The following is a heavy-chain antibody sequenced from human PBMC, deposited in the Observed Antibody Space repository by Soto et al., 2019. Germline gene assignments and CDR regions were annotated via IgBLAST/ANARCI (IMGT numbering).Heavy chain of an antibody. V-gene: IGHV4-30-4*01. CDR1: GGSISSGDYY. J-gene: IGHJ6*02. Sequence: SETLSLTCTVSGGSISSGDYYWSWIRQPPGKGLEWIGYIYYSGTTYYNPSLKSRVTISVDTSKNQFSLKLSSVTAADTAVYYCDRLRFQEYYYYGMAVWGQGTTVT. CDR2: IYYSGTT. CDR3: DRLRFQEYYYYGMAV. D-gene: IGHD3-16*01.